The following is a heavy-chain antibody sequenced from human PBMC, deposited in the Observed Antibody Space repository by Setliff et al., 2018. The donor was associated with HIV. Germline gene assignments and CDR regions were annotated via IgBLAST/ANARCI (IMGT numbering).Heavy chain of an antibody. J-gene: IGHJ4*02. D-gene: IGHD2-15*01. Sequence: ASVKVSCKVSGYTLTELSMHWVRQAPGKGLEWMGGFDPEDGETIYAQKFQGRVTMTRDTSISTVYMELQRLRSDDTAVYHCARADVLLCDYWGQGTLVTVSS. CDR2: FDPEDGET. CDR1: GYTLTELS. CDR3: ARADVLLCDY. V-gene: IGHV1-24*01.